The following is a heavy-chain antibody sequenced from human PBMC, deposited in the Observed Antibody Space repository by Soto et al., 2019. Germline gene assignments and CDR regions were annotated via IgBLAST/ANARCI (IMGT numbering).Heavy chain of an antibody. CDR3: VREEERPDNCFDL. Sequence: QVQLVESGGDVVQPGRSLRLSCAASGFTFNKYGMHWVRQAPGKGLEWLAVIVKDGSNQQYGDSAKGRFTISRDNSKNQVYLQINSRRVEDSAVYYCVREEERPDNCFDLWGQGTMVTVTS. CDR1: GFTFNKYG. V-gene: IGHV3-33*04. J-gene: IGHJ3*01. D-gene: IGHD3-22*01. CDR2: IVKDGSNQ.